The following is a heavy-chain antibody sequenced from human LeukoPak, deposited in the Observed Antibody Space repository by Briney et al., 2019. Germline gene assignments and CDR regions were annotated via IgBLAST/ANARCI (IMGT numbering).Heavy chain of an antibody. CDR2: ITNDNYDT. CDR1: GFTFSSHA. V-gene: IGHV3-23*01. J-gene: IGHJ4*02. Sequence: GGSLRLSCAASGFTFSSHAMSWVRQAPEKGLEWVSSITNDNYDTFCADSVKGRFTISRDESKTTLYLQMKSLRAEDTAVYYCAREGISRKMDFDYWGQGTLVTVSS. CDR3: AREGISRKMDFDY. D-gene: IGHD2/OR15-2a*01.